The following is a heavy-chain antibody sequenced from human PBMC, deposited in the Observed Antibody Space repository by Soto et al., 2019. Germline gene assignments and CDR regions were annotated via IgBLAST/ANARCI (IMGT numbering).Heavy chain of an antibody. V-gene: IGHV3-23*01. Sequence: PGGSLRLSCAASGFTFSSYDMNWVRQAPGKGLEWVSAIGVYANTYYADSVKGRFTISRDDSRNSLYLQMNSLRAEDTAVYYCARLYLAATITSLDYWGQGTLVTVSS. CDR2: IGVYANT. CDR3: ARLYLAATITSLDY. J-gene: IGHJ4*02. D-gene: IGHD5-12*01. CDR1: GFTFSSYD.